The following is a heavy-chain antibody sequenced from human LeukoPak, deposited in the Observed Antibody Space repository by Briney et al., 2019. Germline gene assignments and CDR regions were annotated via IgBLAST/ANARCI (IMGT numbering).Heavy chain of an antibody. V-gene: IGHV3-23*01. CDR3: AKALNYYDSSGAYYGNDY. J-gene: IGHJ4*02. CDR2: ISGSSSI. Sequence: GGSLRLSCAASGFTFSSYAMSWVRQAPGKGLEWVSSISGSSSIYYADSVKGRFTISRDNSKNTLYLQMNSLRVEDTAVYYCAKALNYYDSSGAYYGNDYWGQGTLVTVSS. CDR1: GFTFSSYA. D-gene: IGHD3-22*01.